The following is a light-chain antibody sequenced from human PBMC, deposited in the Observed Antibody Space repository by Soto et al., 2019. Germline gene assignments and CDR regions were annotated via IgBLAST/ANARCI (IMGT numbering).Light chain of an antibody. V-gene: IGKV1-5*03. J-gene: IGKJ4*01. CDR1: QTISSW. CDR3: QQCLNWPA. Sequence: DIQMTQSPSTLSASVGDRVTITCRASQTISSWLAWYQQKPGKAPKLLIYKASTLKSGVPSRFSGSGSGTDFTLTISSLEPEDFAVYYCQQCLNWPAFGGGTKVDIK. CDR2: KAS.